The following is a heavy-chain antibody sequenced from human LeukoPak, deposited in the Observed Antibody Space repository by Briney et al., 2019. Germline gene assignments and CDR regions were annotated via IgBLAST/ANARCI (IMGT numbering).Heavy chain of an antibody. CDR1: GGSISSYY. J-gene: IGHJ4*02. D-gene: IGHD5-12*01. V-gene: IGHV4-59*01. CDR2: IYYSGST. CDR3: AREGGYDGAGDY. Sequence: SETLSLTCTVSGGSISSYYWSWIRQPPGKGLEWIGYIYYSGSTNYNPSLKSRVTISVDTSKNQFSLKLSSVTAADTAVYYCAREGGYDGAGDYWGQGTLVTVSS.